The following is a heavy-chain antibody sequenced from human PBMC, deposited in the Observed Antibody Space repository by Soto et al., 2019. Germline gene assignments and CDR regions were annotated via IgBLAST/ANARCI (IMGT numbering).Heavy chain of an antibody. J-gene: IGHJ6*02. V-gene: IGHV1-46*01. CDR2: INPSGGST. CDR3: AREVATIILGYYYYGMDV. D-gene: IGHD5-12*01. Sequence: ASVKVSCKASGYTFTSYYMHWVRQAPGQGLEWMGIINPSGGSTSYAQKFQGRVTMTRDTSTSTVYMELSSLRSEDTAVYYCAREVATIILGYYYYGMDVWGQGTTVTV. CDR1: GYTFTSYY.